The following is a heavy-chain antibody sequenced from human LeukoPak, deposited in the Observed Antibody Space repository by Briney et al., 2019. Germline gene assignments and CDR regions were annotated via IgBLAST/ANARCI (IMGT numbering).Heavy chain of an antibody. Sequence: GGSLRLSCAASGFTFSSYAMSWVRQAPGKGLEWVSAISGSGGSTYYADSVKGRFTISRDNSKNTLYLQMNSLRAEDTAVYYCAXDXRGXVREYRYFDYWGQGTLXTVSS. D-gene: IGHD6-25*01. CDR1: GFTFSSYA. J-gene: IGHJ4*02. CDR3: AXDXRGXVREYRYFDY. CDR2: ISGSGGST. V-gene: IGHV3-23*01.